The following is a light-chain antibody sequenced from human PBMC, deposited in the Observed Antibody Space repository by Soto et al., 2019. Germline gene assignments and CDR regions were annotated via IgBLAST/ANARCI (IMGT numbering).Light chain of an antibody. Sequence: QSVLTQPPSVSGAPGQRVTISCTGSRSNIGAGYDVHWYQQLPGTAPKLLIYGNSNRPSGVPDRFSGSKSGTSASLAITGFQAEDEFDYYCQSYDSSLSGDVVFGGGTKLTVL. V-gene: IGLV1-40*01. J-gene: IGLJ2*01. CDR2: GNS. CDR3: QSYDSSLSGDVV. CDR1: RSNIGAGYD.